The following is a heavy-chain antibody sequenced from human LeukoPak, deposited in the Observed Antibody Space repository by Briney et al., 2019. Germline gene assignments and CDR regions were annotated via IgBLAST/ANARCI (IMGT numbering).Heavy chain of an antibody. V-gene: IGHV5-51*01. CDR2: IYPGDSDT. CDR1: EYSFTSYW. J-gene: IGHJ3*02. Sequence: GGSLKISCKGSEYSFTSYWIGWVRQMPGKGLEWMGIIYPGDSDTRYSPSFQGQVTISADKSISTAYLQWSSLKASDTAMYYCARRVATVTTGDAFDIWGQGTMVTVSS. CDR3: ARRVATVTTGDAFDI. D-gene: IGHD4-17*01.